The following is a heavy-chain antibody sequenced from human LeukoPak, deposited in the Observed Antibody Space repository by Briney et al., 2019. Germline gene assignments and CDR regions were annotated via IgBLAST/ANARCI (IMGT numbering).Heavy chain of an antibody. Sequence: ASVKVSCKASGYTFTGYYLHWVRRAPGQGLEWMGWINPNSGGTNYAQKFQGRVSMTRDTSISTAYMDLSDLRSDDTAVYYCARGRNIEMTTMSGGSDYWGQGTLVTVSS. V-gene: IGHV1-2*02. CDR3: ARGRNIEMTTMSGGSDY. J-gene: IGHJ4*02. CDR2: INPNSGGT. D-gene: IGHD5-24*01. CDR1: GYTFTGYY.